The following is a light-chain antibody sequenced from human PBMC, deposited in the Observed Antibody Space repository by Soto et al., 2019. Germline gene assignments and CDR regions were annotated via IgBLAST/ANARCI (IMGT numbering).Light chain of an antibody. CDR3: QSYDSSLSGHV. CDR2: GNS. Sequence: QAVLRQPRSVRWAPGDRVTISCTGSSSNIGAGYDVHWYQQLPGTAPKLLIYGNSNRPSGVPDRFSGSKSGTSASLAITGLQAEDEADYYCQSYDSSLSGHVFGTGTKVTVL. J-gene: IGLJ1*01. V-gene: IGLV1-40*01. CDR1: SSNIGAGYD.